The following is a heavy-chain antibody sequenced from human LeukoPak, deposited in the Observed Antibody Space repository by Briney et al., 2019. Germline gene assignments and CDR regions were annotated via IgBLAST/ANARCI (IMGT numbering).Heavy chain of an antibody. D-gene: IGHD6-19*01. CDR2: MNPNSGNT. CDR1: GGTFSSYA. Sequence: ASVKVSCKASGGTFSSYAISWVRQAPGQGLEWMGWMNPNSGNTGYAQKFQGRVTMTRNTSISTAYMELSSLRSEDTAVYYCARGRSWLGLIDYWGQGTLVTVSS. J-gene: IGHJ4*02. V-gene: IGHV1-8*02. CDR3: ARGRSWLGLIDY.